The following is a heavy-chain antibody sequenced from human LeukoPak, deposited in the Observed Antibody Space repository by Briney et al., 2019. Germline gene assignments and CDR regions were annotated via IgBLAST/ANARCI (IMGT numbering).Heavy chain of an antibody. J-gene: IGHJ6*02. V-gene: IGHV4-61*08. CDR2: IYYSGST. CDR3: ARTNDGDYYYGMDV. CDR1: GGSISSGGYS. Sequence: PSETLSLTCAVSGGSISSGGYSWSWIRQPPGKGLEWIGYIYYSGSTNYNPSLKSRVTISVDTSKNQFSLKLSSVTAADTAVYYCARTNDGDYYYGMDVWGQGTTVTVSS. D-gene: IGHD1-1*01.